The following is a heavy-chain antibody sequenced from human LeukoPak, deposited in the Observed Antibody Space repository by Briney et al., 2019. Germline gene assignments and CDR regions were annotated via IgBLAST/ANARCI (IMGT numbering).Heavy chain of an antibody. CDR3: AREGADFWSGYYFDY. D-gene: IGHD3-3*01. CDR1: GGTFSSYA. Sequence: SVKVSCKASGGTFSSYAISWVREAPGQGLEWMGGIIPIFGTANYAQKCQCRVTITTDEAKTTAYIELSSPSSQDQALHYFAREGADFWSGYYFDYWGPGTLVTVSS. V-gene: IGHV1-69*05. CDR2: IIPIFGTA. J-gene: IGHJ4*02.